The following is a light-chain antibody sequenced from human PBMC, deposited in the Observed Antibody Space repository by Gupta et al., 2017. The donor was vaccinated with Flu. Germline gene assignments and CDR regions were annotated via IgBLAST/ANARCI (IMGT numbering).Light chain of an antibody. CDR3: QQYHSSPNT. J-gene: IGKJ4*01. CDR2: KTS. V-gene: IGKV1-5*03. CDR1: QNIDNW. Sequence: DIQMTQSPSSLSASVGDRVTIACRASQNIDNWLAWYQHRPGKALKLLIFKTSSLENGVPARFSGSGSGTELTLTISGLQSDDIATYYCQQYHSSPNTFGGGTKLEI.